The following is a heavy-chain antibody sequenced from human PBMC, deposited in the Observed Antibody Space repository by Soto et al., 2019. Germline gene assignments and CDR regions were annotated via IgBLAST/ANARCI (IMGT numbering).Heavy chain of an antibody. V-gene: IGHV4-59*01. CDR1: GGSISSYY. CDR2: IHYSGST. D-gene: IGHD3-10*01. J-gene: IGHJ5*02. CDR3: ARDRGGVASNWFDP. Sequence: SETLSLTCTVSGGSISSYYWSWIRQPPGKGLEWIGYIHYSGSTKYNPSLKSRVTISVDTSKNQFSLKLSSATAADTAVYYCARDRGGVASNWFDPWGQGTLVTVSS.